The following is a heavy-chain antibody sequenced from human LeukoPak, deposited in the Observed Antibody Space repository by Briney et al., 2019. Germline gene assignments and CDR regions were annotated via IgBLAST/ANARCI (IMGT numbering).Heavy chain of an antibody. CDR3: ARVKPYCSSTSCSRLARSRYNWFDP. CDR1: GYTFTSYG. Sequence: ASVKVSCKASGYTFTSYGISWVRQAPGQGLEWMGWISAYNGNTNYAQKLQGRVTMTTEPSTSTAYMELRSLRSDDTAVYYCARVKPYCSSTSCSRLARSRYNWFDPWGQGTLVTVSS. CDR2: ISAYNGNT. J-gene: IGHJ5*02. D-gene: IGHD2-2*01. V-gene: IGHV1-18*01.